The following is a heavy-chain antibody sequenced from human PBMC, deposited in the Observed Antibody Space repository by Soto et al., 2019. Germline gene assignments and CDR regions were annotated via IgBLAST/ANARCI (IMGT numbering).Heavy chain of an antibody. V-gene: IGHV1-18*01. CDR1: VYTFTSYG. Sequence: ASVKVSCKASVYTFTSYGISWVRKAPGQGLKWMGWISAYNGNTNYAQKLQGRVTMTTDTSTSTAYMELRSLRSDDTAVYYCAIVVTMVRGVITVGYYYYGMDVWGQGTTVTVSS. D-gene: IGHD3-10*01. CDR2: ISAYNGNT. CDR3: AIVVTMVRGVITVGYYYYGMDV. J-gene: IGHJ6*02.